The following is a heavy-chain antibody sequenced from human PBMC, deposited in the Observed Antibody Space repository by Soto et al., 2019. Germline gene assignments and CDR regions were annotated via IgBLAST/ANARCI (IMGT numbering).Heavy chain of an antibody. CDR2: IIPIFGTA. V-gene: IGHV1-69*01. D-gene: IGHD3-10*01. J-gene: IGHJ5*02. Sequence: QVQLVQSGAEVKKPGSSVKVSCKASGGTFSSYAISWVRQAPGQGLEWMGGIIPIFGTANYAQKFQGRFTITADEDTSTAYRELSSLRSEDTAVYYCARDIDVYGSVRHNWFDPWGQGTLVTVSS. CDR1: GGTFSSYA. CDR3: ARDIDVYGSVRHNWFDP.